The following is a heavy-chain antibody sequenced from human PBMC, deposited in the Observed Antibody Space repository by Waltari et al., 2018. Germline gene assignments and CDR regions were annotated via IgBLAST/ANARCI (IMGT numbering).Heavy chain of an antibody. CDR3: ARVDYGSGRPLP. J-gene: IGHJ4*02. V-gene: IGHV3-30-3*01. CDR2: ISYDGCNK. Sequence: QVQLVEPGGGVVQPGRSLRLACAASGFDFSSYAMHWVRQAPGKGLEWVAVISYDGCNKYYADSVKGRFTISRDNSKNTLYLQMNSLRAEDTAVYYCARVDYGSGRPLPWGQGTLVTVSS. D-gene: IGHD3-10*01. CDR1: GFDFSSYA.